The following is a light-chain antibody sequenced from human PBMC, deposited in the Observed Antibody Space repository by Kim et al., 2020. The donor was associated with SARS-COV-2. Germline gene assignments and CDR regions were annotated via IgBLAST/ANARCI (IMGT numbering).Light chain of an antibody. J-gene: IGLJ2*01. Sequence: QSALTQPPSESGSPGQSVTISCTGTSSDIGGYNYVSWYQQHPGKAPKHMIFEVTKRPSGVPDRFSGSKSGNTASLTVSGLQADDEAHYYCSSYAGSNTVIFGGGTQLTVL. V-gene: IGLV2-8*01. CDR2: EVT. CDR1: SSDIGGYNY. CDR3: SSYAGSNTVI.